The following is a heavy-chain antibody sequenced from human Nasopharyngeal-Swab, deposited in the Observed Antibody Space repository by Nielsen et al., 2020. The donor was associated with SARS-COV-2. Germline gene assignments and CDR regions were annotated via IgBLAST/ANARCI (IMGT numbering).Heavy chain of an antibody. D-gene: IGHD5-24*01. CDR2: IYSGGST. V-gene: IGHV3-53*01. J-gene: IGHJ5*02. CDR3: AREGRDGAVSS. Sequence: GGSLRLSCAASGFTVSSNYMSWVRQAPGKGLEWVSLIYSGGSTYYADSVKGRFTISRDNSKNTLYLQMNSLRAEDTAVYFCAREGRDGAVSSWGQGTLVTVSS. CDR1: GFTVSSNY.